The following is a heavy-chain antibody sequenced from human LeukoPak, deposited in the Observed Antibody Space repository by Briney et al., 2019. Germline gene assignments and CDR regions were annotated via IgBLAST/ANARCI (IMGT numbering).Heavy chain of an antibody. J-gene: IGHJ4*02. CDR2: IYGGGGT. CDR3: AREGGGPSGPLDY. V-gene: IGHV3-66*01. D-gene: IGHD3-3*01. Sequence: GGSLRLSCAASGFTVSINYMRWVRQAPGTGLGWVSVIYGGGGTYYADSVKGRFTISRDNSKNTLYLQMNSLRAEDTAVYYCAREGGGPSGPLDYWGQGTLVTVSS. CDR1: GFTVSINY.